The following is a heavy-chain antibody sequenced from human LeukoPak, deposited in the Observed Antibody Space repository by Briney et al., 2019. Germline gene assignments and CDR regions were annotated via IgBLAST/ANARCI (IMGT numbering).Heavy chain of an antibody. J-gene: IGHJ4*02. CDR2: ILQDAETT. Sequence: GGSLRLSCAASGFSVSTSMVSWVRRIPGQGLEWVSTILQDAETTYYADSVRGRFTISRDNFKDTLFLQMSSLRAEDTAIYYCTKRDGQSFDYWGQGALVTVSS. CDR3: TKRDGQSFDY. D-gene: IGHD5-24*01. V-gene: IGHV3-23*01. CDR1: GFSVSTSM.